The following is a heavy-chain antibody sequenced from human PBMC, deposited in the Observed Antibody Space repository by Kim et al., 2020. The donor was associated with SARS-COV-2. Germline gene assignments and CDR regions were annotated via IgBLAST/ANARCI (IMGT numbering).Heavy chain of an antibody. V-gene: IGHV1-3*01. J-gene: IGHJ6*02. CDR2: INLDDGDT. CDR3: ARGSTSPYYGMDV. D-gene: IGHD3-16*01. Sequence: ASVKVSCKASGYTFTSFAMHWVRQAPGQRLEWMGWINLDDGDTKYSQKFQGRVTITRDTSATTAYMEVSSLRCEDTAVYYCARGSTSPYYGMDVWGQGTTVTVSS. CDR1: GYTFTSFA.